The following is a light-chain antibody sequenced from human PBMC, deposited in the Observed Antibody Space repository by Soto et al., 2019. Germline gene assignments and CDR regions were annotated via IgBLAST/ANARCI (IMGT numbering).Light chain of an antibody. CDR2: GAS. Sequence: EIAMTQSPATLSVSPGERATLSCRASQSIGSNLAWYQHKPGQAPRLLIYGASTRATGIPASFSGSGSETEFTLTISSLQSEDFAVYYCQHYNNWPPSTFGQGTKLEIK. CDR3: QHYNNWPPST. V-gene: IGKV3-15*01. CDR1: QSIGSN. J-gene: IGKJ2*01.